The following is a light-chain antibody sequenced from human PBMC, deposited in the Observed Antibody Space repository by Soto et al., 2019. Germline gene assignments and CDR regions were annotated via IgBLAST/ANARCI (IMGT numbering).Light chain of an antibody. V-gene: IGKV3-20*01. Sequence: IALTQSPGTLSLSPGERATLSCRASQRVSSNYVAWYQHKPGQAPRLLIHGASIRATGIPDRFSGSGSGTDFTLTISRLEPEDFGVYYCHQYGTLPYAFGQGTKLQIK. CDR3: HQYGTLPYA. CDR1: QRVSSNY. CDR2: GAS. J-gene: IGKJ2*01.